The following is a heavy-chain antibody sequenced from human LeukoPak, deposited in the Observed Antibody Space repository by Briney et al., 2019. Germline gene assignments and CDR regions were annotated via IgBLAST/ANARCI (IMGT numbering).Heavy chain of an antibody. CDR1: GVTFSSHG. J-gene: IGHJ6*02. CDR2: IWYDGSHT. Sequence: GRSLRLSCVGSGVTFSSHGMHWVRQAPGKGLEWVAVIWYDGSHTYYAESVKGRFTISRDDSKNTLYLQMNSLRAEDTGIYYCARDPQHSMDVWGQGTTVTVSS. D-gene: IGHD5-18*01. V-gene: IGHV3-33*01. CDR3: ARDPQHSMDV.